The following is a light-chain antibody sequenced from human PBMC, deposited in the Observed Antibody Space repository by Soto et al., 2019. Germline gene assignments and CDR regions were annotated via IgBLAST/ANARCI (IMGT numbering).Light chain of an antibody. CDR1: SRDVGGY. V-gene: IGLV2-14*01. Sequence: QSVLTQPASVSGSPGQSITISCTGTSRDVGGYVSWYHQHPGKAPKLMIYEVSNRPSGGSNRFSGSKSGNTASLTISGLQAEDEADYYCRSYTSSNTVVFGGGTKLTVL. CDR3: RSYTSSNTVV. J-gene: IGLJ2*01. CDR2: EVS.